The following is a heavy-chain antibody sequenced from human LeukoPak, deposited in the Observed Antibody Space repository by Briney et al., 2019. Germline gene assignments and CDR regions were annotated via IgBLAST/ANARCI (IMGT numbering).Heavy chain of an antibody. CDR2: INAGNGNT. Sequence: ASVKVSCKASGYTFTSYAMHWVRQAPGERLEWMGWINAGNGNTKYSQQFQGRVTMTTDTSTSTAYMELRSLRSDDTAVYYCARVTYDLGDVWGKGTTVTVSS. CDR3: ARVTYDLGDV. V-gene: IGHV1-3*01. J-gene: IGHJ6*04. CDR1: GYTFTSYA. D-gene: IGHD3-16*01.